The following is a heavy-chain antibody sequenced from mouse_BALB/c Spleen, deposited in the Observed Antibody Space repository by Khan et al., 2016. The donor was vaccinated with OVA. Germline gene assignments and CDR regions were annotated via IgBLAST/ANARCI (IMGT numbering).Heavy chain of an antibody. CDR2: IYPGNNET. D-gene: IGHD1-2*01. Sequence: VQLKESGPVLARPGTSVRISCKASGYIFTDYLMHWVKRRPGQGLEWIGSIYPGNNETNYNQQFKDKAKLTSVPSASTAYMDFTSLTNEDSAVFCGRRARYGALAFWGQGTLVTVSA. V-gene: IGHV1-5*01. CDR3: RRARYGALAF. CDR1: GYIFTDYL. J-gene: IGHJ3*01.